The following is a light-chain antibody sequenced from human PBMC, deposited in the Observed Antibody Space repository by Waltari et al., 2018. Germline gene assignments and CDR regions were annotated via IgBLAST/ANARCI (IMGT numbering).Light chain of an antibody. CDR2: DAS. V-gene: IGKV3-11*01. Sequence: IVLTQSPATLSLSPGQRATLSCWASQGAGSHLAWYQQKRGQAPRLLIYDASKRATGIPVRFSGSGFGTDFTLTIDSLESEDFGVYYCQQRSKWPPMFGQGTKVEIK. J-gene: IGKJ1*01. CDR1: QGAGSH. CDR3: QQRSKWPPM.